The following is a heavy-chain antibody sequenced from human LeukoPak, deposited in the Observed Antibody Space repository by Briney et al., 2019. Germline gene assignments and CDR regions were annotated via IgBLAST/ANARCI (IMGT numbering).Heavy chain of an antibody. Sequence: GGSLXXSCAASGFTFSSYGMHWVRQAPGKGLEGVAFIRYDGSNKYYADSVKGRFTISRDNSKNTLYMQINSQRGEDTGVYYXAKDGDYYDSSGPFDYWGQGTLVTVSS. J-gene: IGHJ4*02. D-gene: IGHD3-22*01. CDR3: AKDGDYYDSSGPFDY. CDR2: IRYDGSNK. CDR1: GFTFSSYG. V-gene: IGHV3-30*02.